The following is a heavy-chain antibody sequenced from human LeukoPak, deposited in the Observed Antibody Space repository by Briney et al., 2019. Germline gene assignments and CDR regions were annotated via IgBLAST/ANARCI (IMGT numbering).Heavy chain of an antibody. CDR1: GYTFTGYF. J-gene: IGHJ4*02. D-gene: IGHD1-26*01. Sequence: ASVKVSCKASGYTFTGYFMHWVRQAPGQGLEWMGWINPDSGGTNYAQKFQGRVTMTRDTSISTAYMELSRLRSDDTAVYYCARFSGSSKFDYWGQGALVTVSP. V-gene: IGHV1-2*02. CDR2: INPDSGGT. CDR3: ARFSGSSKFDY.